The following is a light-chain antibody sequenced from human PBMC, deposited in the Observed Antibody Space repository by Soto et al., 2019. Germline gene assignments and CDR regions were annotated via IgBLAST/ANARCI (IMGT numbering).Light chain of an antibody. CDR1: SSNIGNNY. V-gene: IGLV1-51*02. J-gene: IGLJ1*01. CDR2: ENN. CDR3: GTWDSSLSAV. Sequence: QSVLTQPPSVSAAPGQKVTISCSGSSSNIGNNYVSWYQQLPGTAPKLLIYENNKRPSGIPDRFSGSKSGTSATLGITGLQTGDEADYYCGTWDSSLSAVFGTWTKLTVL.